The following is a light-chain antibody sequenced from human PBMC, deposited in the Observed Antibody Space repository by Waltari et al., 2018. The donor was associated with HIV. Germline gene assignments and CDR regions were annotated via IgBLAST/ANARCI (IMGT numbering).Light chain of an antibody. CDR1: QSISSY. J-gene: IGKJ1*01. CDR3: QQRSTWPPG. V-gene: IGKV3-11*01. Sequence: EIVLTQSPVTLSLSQGERATISCRPSQSISSYLAWYQQKPGQPPRLLIYDASNRATGIPARFTGSGSGTDFTLTISSLEPEDFAVYYCQQRSTWPPGFGQGTKVEIK. CDR2: DAS.